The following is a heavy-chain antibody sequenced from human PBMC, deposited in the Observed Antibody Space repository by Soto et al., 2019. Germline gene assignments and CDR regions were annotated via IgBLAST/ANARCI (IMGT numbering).Heavy chain of an antibody. CDR3: AKYITAATRYFDL. CDR2: TSGDAANT. J-gene: IGHJ2*01. CDR1: GLNFASYA. Sequence: EVQLLESGGGLVQSGGSLRLSCAASGLNFASYAMTWIRQAPGKGLEWVSATSGDAANTQYADSVKGRFTMSRDNSKNTLYLQIDSLRAEDTAVYFCAKYITAATRYFDLWGRGTLVTVSS. D-gene: IGHD1-20*01. V-gene: IGHV3-23*01.